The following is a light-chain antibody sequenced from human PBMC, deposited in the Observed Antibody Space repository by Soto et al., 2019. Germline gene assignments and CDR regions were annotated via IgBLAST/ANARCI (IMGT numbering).Light chain of an antibody. V-gene: IGKV1-9*01. Sequence: DIQLTQSPSFLSASVGDRVTITCRASQGISGYLAWYQQKPGKAPKLLIYAASTLQSGVPSRFSGSGSGREFTLTISSLQPEDFATYYFQQLNSYPLITFGQGTRLEIK. CDR2: AAS. CDR3: QQLNSYPLIT. J-gene: IGKJ5*01. CDR1: QGISGY.